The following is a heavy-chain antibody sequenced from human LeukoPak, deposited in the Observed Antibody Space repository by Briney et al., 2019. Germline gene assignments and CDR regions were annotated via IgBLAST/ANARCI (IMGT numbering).Heavy chain of an antibody. CDR3: AKDLFGLLPH. CDR1: GFTFSSYS. V-gene: IGHV3-21*01. D-gene: IGHD2-21*01. CDR2: ISSSSSYI. J-gene: IGHJ1*01. Sequence: GGSLRLSCAASGFTFSSYSMNWVRQAPGKGLEWVSSISSSSSYIYYADSVKGRFTISRDNSKNTLYLQMNSLRAEDTAVYYCAKDLFGLLPHWGQGTLVTVSS.